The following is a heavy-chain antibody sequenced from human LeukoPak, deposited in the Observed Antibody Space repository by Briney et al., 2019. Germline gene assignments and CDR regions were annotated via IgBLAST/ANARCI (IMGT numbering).Heavy chain of an antibody. CDR3: AHSRATLDNYVWGSYRFAY. V-gene: IGHV2-5*02. Sequence: SGPTLVNPTQILTLTCTFSGFSLSTSGVGVGWIRQPPGKALEWLALIYWDDDKRYSPSLKSRLTITKDTSKNLVVLTMTNMDPVDTAAYYCAHSRATLDNYVWGSYRFAYWGQGTLVTVSS. CDR1: GFSLSTSGVG. J-gene: IGHJ4*02. CDR2: IYWDDDK. D-gene: IGHD3-16*02.